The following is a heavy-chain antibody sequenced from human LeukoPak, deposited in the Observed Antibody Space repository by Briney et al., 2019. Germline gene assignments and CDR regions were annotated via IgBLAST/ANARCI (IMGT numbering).Heavy chain of an antibody. V-gene: IGHV3-23*01. CDR1: TSTFYTYA. CDR3: ARHTALPMFRGPIGD. CDR2: ITGSGGTT. J-gene: IGHJ4*02. Sequence: PGGSLRLSCAASTSTFYTYAMSWVRRAPGKGLEWVSGITGSGGTTDYADSVKGRFTISRDNSKNTLYLQMDSLRSEDTAVYYCARHTALPMFRGPIGDWGQGTLVTVSS. D-gene: IGHD3-10*01.